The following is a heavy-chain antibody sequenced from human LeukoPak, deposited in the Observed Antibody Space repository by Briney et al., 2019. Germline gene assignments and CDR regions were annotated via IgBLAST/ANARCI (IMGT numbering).Heavy chain of an antibody. V-gene: IGHV3-21*01. CDR1: GFTFSSYS. J-gene: IGHJ3*02. Sequence: GGSLRLSCAASGFTFSSYSMNWVRQAPGKGLEWVSSVSSSSSYIHSADSVRGRFTISRDNAKNSLFLQMNSLRAEDTAVYYCARDEWGDAFDIWGQGAMVTVFS. CDR3: ARDEWGDAFDI. CDR2: VSSSSSYI. D-gene: IGHD1-26*01.